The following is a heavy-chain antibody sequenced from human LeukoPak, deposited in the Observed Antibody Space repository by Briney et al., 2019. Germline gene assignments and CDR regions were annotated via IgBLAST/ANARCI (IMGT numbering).Heavy chain of an antibody. Sequence: PSETLSLTCAVYGGSFSGYYWSWICQPPGKGLEWIGEINHSGSTNYNPSLKSRVTISVDTSKNQFSLKLSSVTAADTAVYYCARAGVVPAARLYGSGSYFPYWGQGTLVTVSS. CDR3: ARAGVVPAARLYGSGSYFPY. V-gene: IGHV4-34*01. D-gene: IGHD3-10*01. CDR1: GGSFSGYY. J-gene: IGHJ4*02. CDR2: INHSGST.